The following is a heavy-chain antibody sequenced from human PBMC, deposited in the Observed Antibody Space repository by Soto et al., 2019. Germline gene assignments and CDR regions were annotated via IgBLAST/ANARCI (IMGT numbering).Heavy chain of an antibody. J-gene: IGHJ4*02. D-gene: IGHD3-9*01. CDR2: IYHSGST. CDR1: GGSISSGGYS. V-gene: IGHV4-30-2*01. CDR3: ARGRLRYFDSLDY. Sequence: PSETLSLTCAVSGGSISSGGYSWSWIRQPPGKGLEWIGYIYHSGSTYYNPSLKSRVTISVDRSKNQFSLKLSSVTAADTAVYYCARGRLRYFDSLDYWGQGTLVTVSS.